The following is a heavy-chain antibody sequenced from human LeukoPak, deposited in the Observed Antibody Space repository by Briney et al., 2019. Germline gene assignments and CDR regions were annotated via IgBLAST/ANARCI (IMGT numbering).Heavy chain of an antibody. CDR2: IYYSGST. V-gene: IGHV4-39*01. D-gene: IGHD5-12*01. Sequence: SETLSLTCTVSGGSISSSSYYWGWTRQPPGKGLEWIGSIYYSGSTYYNPSLKSRVTISVDTSKNQFSLKLSSVTAADTAVYYCATLAGSGWLRYDYDYWGQGTLVTVS. CDR1: GGSISSSSYY. CDR3: ATLAGSGWLRYDYDY. J-gene: IGHJ4*02.